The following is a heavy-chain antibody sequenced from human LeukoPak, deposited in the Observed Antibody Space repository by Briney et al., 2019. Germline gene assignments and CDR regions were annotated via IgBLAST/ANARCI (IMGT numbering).Heavy chain of an antibody. D-gene: IGHD5-18*01. CDR2: TYYRSKWYN. Sequence: SQTLSLTYVISGDTVSSNSAAWNWLRQSPSRGLEWLGRTYYRSKWYNEYAVSVKSRMIINPDTSRNQFSLQVNSVTPEDTAVYYCARGDGYTSGSYYFDYWGRGILVTVSS. CDR1: GDTVSSNSAA. V-gene: IGHV6-1*01. CDR3: ARGDGYTSGSYYFDY. J-gene: IGHJ4*02.